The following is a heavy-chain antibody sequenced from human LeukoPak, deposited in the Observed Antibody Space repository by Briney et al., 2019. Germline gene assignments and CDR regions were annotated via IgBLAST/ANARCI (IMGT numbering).Heavy chain of an antibody. J-gene: IGHJ4*02. V-gene: IGHV3-23*01. D-gene: IGHD3-22*01. CDR2: ISGSGSST. CDR3: SKADGSYKSLIDY. CDR1: GFTFSICA. Sequence: PGGSLRLSCAASGFTFSICAMNWVRQAPGKGLEWVSGISGSGSSTYYADSVKGRFTISRDSSKNTVYLQVNSLRPADTAIYFCSKADGSYKSLIDYWGEGTLVTVS.